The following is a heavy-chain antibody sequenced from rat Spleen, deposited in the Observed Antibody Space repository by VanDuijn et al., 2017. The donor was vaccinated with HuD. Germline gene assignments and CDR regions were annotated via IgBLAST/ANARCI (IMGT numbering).Heavy chain of an antibody. D-gene: IGHD1-4*01. V-gene: IGHV5S13*01. CDR1: GFTFSNYV. CDR2: ISTGGGNT. Sequence: EVQLVESGGGLVKPGGSLKLSCAASGFTFSNYVMAWVRQAPTKGLEWVASISTGGGNTYYRDSVKGRFTISRDNAKNTLYLQMDSLRSEDTATYYCARHGYPGIALDYWGQGVMVTVSS. CDR3: ARHGYPGIALDY. J-gene: IGHJ2*01.